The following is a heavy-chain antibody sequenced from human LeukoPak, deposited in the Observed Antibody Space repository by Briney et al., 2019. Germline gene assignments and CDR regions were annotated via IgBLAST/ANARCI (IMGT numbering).Heavy chain of an antibody. V-gene: IGHV4-59*12. CDR3: ARGNYYGSGISIYYYYYMDV. Sequence: PSETLSLTCTVSGGSISSYYWSWIRQPPGKGLEWIGYIYYSGSTNYNPSLKSRVTISVDTSKNQFSLKLSSVTAADTAVYYCARGNYYGSGISIYYYYYMDVWGKGTTVTVSS. CDR2: IYYSGST. CDR1: GGSISSYY. D-gene: IGHD3-10*01. J-gene: IGHJ6*03.